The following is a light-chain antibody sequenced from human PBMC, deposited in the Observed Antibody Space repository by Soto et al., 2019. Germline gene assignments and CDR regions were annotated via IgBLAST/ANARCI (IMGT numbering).Light chain of an antibody. V-gene: IGKV1-5*01. CDR3: QQFNSYPWK. J-gene: IGKJ1*01. CDR2: AAS. CDR1: QTISSW. Sequence: DIQMTQSPSIVSASVGDRVTITCRASQTISSWLAWYQQRPGKAPILLIYAASHLESGVPLRFSGSGSGTEFTLTIDSLQPHDFATYYCQQFNSYPWKFGQGTMVEIK.